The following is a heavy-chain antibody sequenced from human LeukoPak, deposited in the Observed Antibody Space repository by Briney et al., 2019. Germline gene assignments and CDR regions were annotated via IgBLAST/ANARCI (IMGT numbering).Heavy chain of an antibody. D-gene: IGHD3/OR15-3a*01. CDR1: GFNFGDTW. V-gene: IGHV3-7*03. CDR3: ATSYDMGWLIGY. J-gene: IGHJ4*02. CDR2: IKQDGSEK. Sequence: GGSLRLSCAASGFNFGDTWMNWVRQVPGQGLEWVANIKQDGSEKFYVASVKGRFTISRDNGKSSLYLQMNSLRAEDTALYYCATSYDMGWLIGYWGQGTLVTVSS.